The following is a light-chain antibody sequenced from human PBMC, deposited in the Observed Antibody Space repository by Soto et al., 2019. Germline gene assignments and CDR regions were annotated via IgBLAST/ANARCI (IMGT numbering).Light chain of an antibody. CDR2: GAS. CDR3: QHYNNWPRT. J-gene: IGKJ1*01. Sequence: EIVMTQSPATLSVSPGERATLSSRASQRVSNNLAWYQQKPGQAPRLLIYGASTRATGIPARFSGSGSGTEFTLTISSLQSEDFAVYYCQHYNNWPRTFGQGTKVEIK. CDR1: QRVSNN. V-gene: IGKV3-15*01.